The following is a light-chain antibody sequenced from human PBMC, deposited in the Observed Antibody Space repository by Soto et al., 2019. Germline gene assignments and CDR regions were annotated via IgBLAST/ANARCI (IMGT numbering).Light chain of an antibody. Sequence: IVLTQSPGTLSFSPGERATLSCRASQSFVNMYLAWYQQKPGQAPRLLIYGASTRATGIPARFSGSGSGTEFTLTISSLQSEDFAVYYCQQYNNWPRTFGQGTKVDIK. CDR1: QSFVNMY. V-gene: IGKV3D-15*01. J-gene: IGKJ1*01. CDR2: GAS. CDR3: QQYNNWPRT.